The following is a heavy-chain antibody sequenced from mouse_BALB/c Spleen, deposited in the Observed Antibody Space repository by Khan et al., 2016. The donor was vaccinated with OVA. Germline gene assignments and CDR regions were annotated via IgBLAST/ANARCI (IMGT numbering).Heavy chain of an antibody. J-gene: IGHJ3*01. CDR1: GFTFCTYG. CDR3: TTLAYYYDSEGFAY. Sequence: EVELVESGGDLVKPGGSLKLSCAASGFTFCTYGMSWVRQTPDKRLEWVATVSTDGGYTYYPDSVKGRFTISRDNAKNTLYLQMSGLKSEDTAMFYCTTLAYYYDSEGFAYWGQGTLITVSA. CDR2: VSTDGGYT. V-gene: IGHV5-6*01. D-gene: IGHD1-1*01.